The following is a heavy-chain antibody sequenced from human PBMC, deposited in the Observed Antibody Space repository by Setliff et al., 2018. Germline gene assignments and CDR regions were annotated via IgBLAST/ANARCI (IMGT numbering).Heavy chain of an antibody. D-gene: IGHD3-3*01. CDR2: INHSGSS. CDR1: GGSISSSNYY. CDR3: ARDKRQYNFWSGYYGSWGNYFDY. J-gene: IGHJ4*02. V-gene: IGHV4-39*07. Sequence: SETLSLTCTVSGGSISSSNYYWTWIRQPPGKGLEWIGEINHSGSSNHNPSLKSRVTISVDTSKNQFSLNLSSVTAADTAVYYCARDKRQYNFWSGYYGSWGNYFDYWGQGTLVTVS.